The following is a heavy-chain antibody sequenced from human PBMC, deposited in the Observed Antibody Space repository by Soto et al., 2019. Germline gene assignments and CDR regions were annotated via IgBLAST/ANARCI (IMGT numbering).Heavy chain of an antibody. V-gene: IGHV1-46*01. CDR2: INAGDGET. CDR3: ATGGRAYYDFWSGYPRTDAFDI. Sequence: ASVKVSCKASGYTFTSYYMHWVRQAPGQRLEWIGRINAGDGETIYAQKFQGRVTMTEDTSTDTAYMELSSLRSEDTAVYYCATGGRAYYDFWSGYPRTDAFDIWGQGTMVTVSS. CDR1: GYTFTSYY. J-gene: IGHJ3*02. D-gene: IGHD3-3*01.